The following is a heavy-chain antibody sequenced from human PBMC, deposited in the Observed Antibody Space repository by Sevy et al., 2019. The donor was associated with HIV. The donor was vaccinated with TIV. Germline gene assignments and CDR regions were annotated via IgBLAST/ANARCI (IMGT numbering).Heavy chain of an antibody. CDR1: GFTFDDFA. CDR3: AKDIGATGIAVVAN. CDR2: LNWDSGSM. Sequence: GGSLRLSCAASGFTFDDFAMHWVRQVPGKGLEWVSGLNWDSGSMAYADSVKGRFTLSRDNAKNDLFLQMNSLRAEATALYYCAKDIGATGIAVVANWGQGIQVTVSS. D-gene: IGHD6-19*01. V-gene: IGHV3-9*01. J-gene: IGHJ4*02.